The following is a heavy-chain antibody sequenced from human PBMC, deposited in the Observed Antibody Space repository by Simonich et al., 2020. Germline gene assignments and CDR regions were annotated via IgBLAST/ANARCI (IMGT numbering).Heavy chain of an antibody. J-gene: IGHJ3*02. V-gene: IGHV4-34*01. CDR3: ARLSSRSDAFDI. CDR2: INNSGRT. CDR1: GGSFSGYY. Sequence: QVQLQQWGAGLLKPSETLSLTCAVYGGSFSGYYWSWIRQPPGKGLEWIGEINNSGRTNYNPSLKSRVTISVDTSKNQFSLKLSSVTAADTAVYYCARLSSRSDAFDIWGQGTMVTVSS.